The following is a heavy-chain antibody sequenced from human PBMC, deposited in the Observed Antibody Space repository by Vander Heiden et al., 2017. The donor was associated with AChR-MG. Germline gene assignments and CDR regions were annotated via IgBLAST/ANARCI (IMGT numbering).Heavy chain of an antibody. J-gene: IGHJ6*02. CDR3: ARDHKLHNYYGSGSFPEVYYYYGMDV. D-gene: IGHD3-10*01. CDR1: GGSISSYY. CDR2: IYYSGCT. Sequence: QVQLQESGPGLVKPSETLSLTCTVSGGSISSYYWSWIRQPPGKGLEWSGYIYYSGCTNYNPSLKSRVTISVDTSKNQFSLKLSSVTAADTAVYYCARDHKLHNYYGSGSFPEVYYYYGMDVWGQGTTVTVSS. V-gene: IGHV4-59*01.